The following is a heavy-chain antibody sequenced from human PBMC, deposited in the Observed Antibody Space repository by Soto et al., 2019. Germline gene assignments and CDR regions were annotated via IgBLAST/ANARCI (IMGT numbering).Heavy chain of an antibody. J-gene: IGHJ4*02. Sequence: SETLSLTCAVSGGSISSSNWWSWVRQPPGKGLEWIGEIYHSGSTNYNPSLKSRVTISVDKSKNQFSLKLSSVTAADTAVYYCARLRVVPAALFDYWGQGTLVTVSS. D-gene: IGHD2-2*01. CDR3: ARLRVVPAALFDY. CDR2: IYHSGST. V-gene: IGHV4-4*02. CDR1: GGSISSSNW.